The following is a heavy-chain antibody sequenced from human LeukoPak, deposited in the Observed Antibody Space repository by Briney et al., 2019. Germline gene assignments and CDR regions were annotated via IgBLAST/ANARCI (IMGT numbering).Heavy chain of an antibody. V-gene: IGHV3-15*01. CDR2: IKSKTDGGTT. J-gene: IGHJ4*02. Sequence: GGSLRLSCAASGFTFSNAWMSWVRQAPGKGLEWVGRIKSKTDGGTTDYAAPVKGRFTISRDDSKNTLYLQMNSLKTEDTAVYYCTTENYYGSGKTDYRGQGTLVTVSS. CDR1: GFTFSNAW. CDR3: TTENYYGSGKTDY. D-gene: IGHD3-10*01.